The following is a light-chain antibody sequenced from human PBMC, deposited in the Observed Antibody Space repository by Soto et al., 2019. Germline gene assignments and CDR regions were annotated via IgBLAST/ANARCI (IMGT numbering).Light chain of an antibody. CDR1: QSVSIL. V-gene: IGKV3-11*01. CDR3: QQRSNWPPHT. Sequence: EIVMTQSPATLSVSPGERATLSCRASQSVSILLAWYQQKPGQAPRLLIFDASNRATGIPARFSGSGSATDFTLTISSLEPGDFAVYYCQQRSNWPPHTFGGGTKVDIK. CDR2: DAS. J-gene: IGKJ4*01.